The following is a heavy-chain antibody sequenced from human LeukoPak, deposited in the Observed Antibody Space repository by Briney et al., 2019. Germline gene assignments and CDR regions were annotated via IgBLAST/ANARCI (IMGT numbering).Heavy chain of an antibody. CDR3: ARDKNYDFWSGEFDY. J-gene: IGHJ4*02. CDR2: INPNSGGT. CDR1: GYTFTGYY. D-gene: IGHD3-3*01. V-gene: IGHV1-2*02. Sequence: ASVKVSCKASGYTFTGYYMHWVRQAPGQGLEWMGWINPNSGGTNYAQKFQGRVTMTRDTSISTAYMELSRLRSDDTAVYYCARDKNYDFWSGEFDYWGQGTLVTVSS.